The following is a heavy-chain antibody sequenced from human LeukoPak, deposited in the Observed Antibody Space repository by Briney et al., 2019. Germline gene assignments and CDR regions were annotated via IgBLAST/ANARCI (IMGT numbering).Heavy chain of an antibody. V-gene: IGHV4-34*01. CDR2: INHSGST. CDR3: ARHSYYGSGSYYKVRLAYYYYMDV. Sequence: SETLSLTCAVYGGSFSGYYWSWIRQPPGKGLEWIGEINHSGSTNYNPSLKSRVTISVDTSKNQFSLKLSSVTAADTAVYYCARHSYYGSGSYYKVRLAYYYYMDVWGKGTTVTISS. CDR1: GGSFSGYY. D-gene: IGHD3-10*01. J-gene: IGHJ6*03.